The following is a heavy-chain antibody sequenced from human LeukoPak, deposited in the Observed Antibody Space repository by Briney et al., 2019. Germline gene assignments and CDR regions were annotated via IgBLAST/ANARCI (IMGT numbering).Heavy chain of an antibody. V-gene: IGHV1-24*01. J-gene: IGHJ5*02. CDR3: ATGLIVTAPYSSGWYVWFDP. CDR2: LDPEDSET. D-gene: IGHD6-19*01. CDR1: GYTLTELS. Sequence: ASVKVSCKVSGYTLTELSMHWVRQAPGKGLEWMGGLDPEDSETIYAQKFQGRVTMTEDTSTDTAYMELSSLRSEDTAVYYCATGLIVTAPYSSGWYVWFDPWGQGTLVTVSS.